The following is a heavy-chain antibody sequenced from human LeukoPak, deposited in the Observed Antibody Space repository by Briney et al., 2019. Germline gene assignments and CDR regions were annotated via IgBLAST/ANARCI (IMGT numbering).Heavy chain of an antibody. CDR1: GGSISSVSYY. Sequence: SETLSLTCTVSGGSISSVSYYWSWIRQSAGKGLEWIGRIYSSGSTNYNPSLKSRVTISVDTSKNQFSLKLTSVTAADTAMYYCARETDYYGSGRSYYFDYWGQGTLVTVSS. D-gene: IGHD3-10*01. V-gene: IGHV4-61*02. J-gene: IGHJ4*02. CDR2: IYSSGST. CDR3: ARETDYYGSGRSYYFDY.